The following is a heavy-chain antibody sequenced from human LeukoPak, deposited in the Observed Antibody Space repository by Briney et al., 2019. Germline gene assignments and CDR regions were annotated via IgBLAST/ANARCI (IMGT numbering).Heavy chain of an antibody. CDR1: GYSFTTYW. V-gene: IGHV5-51*01. J-gene: IGHJ6*02. D-gene: IGHD5/OR15-5a*01. Sequence: GESLKISCKGSGYSFTTYWIGWVRQMPGKGLEWVGINYPGDSDTRYSPSFQGQVTISADKSISTAYLQWSSLKASDTAIYYCARRGVSYGMDVWGQGTTVTVSS. CDR3: ARRGVSYGMDV. CDR2: NYPGDSDT.